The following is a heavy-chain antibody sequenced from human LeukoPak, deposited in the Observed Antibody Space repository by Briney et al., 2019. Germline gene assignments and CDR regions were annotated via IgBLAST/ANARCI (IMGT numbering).Heavy chain of an antibody. CDR1: GYTFTSYG. CDR2: ISAYNGNT. CDR3: ARLLLAGTSDAFDI. V-gene: IGHV1-18*01. D-gene: IGHD1-14*01. Sequence: ASVKVSCKASGYTFTSYGISWVRQAPGQGLEWMGWISAYNGNTNYAQKLQGRVTMTTDTSTSTLYMELSSLRSEDTAVYYCARLLLAGTSDAFDIWGQGTMVTVSS. J-gene: IGHJ3*02.